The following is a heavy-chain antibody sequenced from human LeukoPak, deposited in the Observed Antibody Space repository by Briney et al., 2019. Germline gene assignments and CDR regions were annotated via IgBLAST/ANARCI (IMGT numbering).Heavy chain of an antibody. Sequence: SETLSLTCTVSGGSVSSGSCYWSWTRQPPGKGLEWIGYIYYSGSTNYNPSLKSRATISVDTSKNQFSLKLSSVTAADTAVYYCARDSYDAAAGYWGQGTLVTVSS. CDR2: IYYSGST. CDR1: GGSVSSGSCY. CDR3: ARDSYDAAAGY. V-gene: IGHV4-61*01. D-gene: IGHD6-13*01. J-gene: IGHJ4*02.